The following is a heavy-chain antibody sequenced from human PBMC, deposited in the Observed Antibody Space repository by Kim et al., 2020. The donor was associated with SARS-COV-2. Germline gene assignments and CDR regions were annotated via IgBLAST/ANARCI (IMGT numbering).Heavy chain of an antibody. CDR1: GLSVSNNY. D-gene: IGHD1-26*01. CDR3: AREREGY. V-gene: IGHV3-53*01. CDR2: IYSGGST. Sequence: GWSLRLSCAASGLSVSNNYMSWVRQAPGKGLEWVSVIYSGGSTYYADSVKGRLTISRDKSKNTLYLQMNSLRVDDTAVYYCAREREGYWGQGTLVTVSS. J-gene: IGHJ4*02.